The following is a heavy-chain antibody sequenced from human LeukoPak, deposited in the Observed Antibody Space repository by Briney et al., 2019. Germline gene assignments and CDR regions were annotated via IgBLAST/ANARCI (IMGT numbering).Heavy chain of an antibody. V-gene: IGHV3-30*02. CDR3: AKEWDSSGYYYLFDY. CDR1: GFTFSSYG. CDR2: IRYDGSNK. D-gene: IGHD3-22*01. Sequence: GGSLRLSCAASGFTFSSYGMHWVRQAPGKGLEWVAFIRYDGSNKYYADSVKGRFTISRDNSKNTLYLQMNSLRAEDTAVYYCAKEWDSSGYYYLFDYWGQGTLVTVSS. J-gene: IGHJ4*02.